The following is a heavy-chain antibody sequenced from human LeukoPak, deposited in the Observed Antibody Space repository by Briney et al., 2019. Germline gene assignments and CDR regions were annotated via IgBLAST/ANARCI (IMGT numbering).Heavy chain of an antibody. D-gene: IGHD3-10*02. CDR2: ISGYCDRT. CDR3: AKDVHNYGVEV. V-gene: IGHV3-23*01. Sequence: GGSLTLSCAASGFTFNHYAIWVRQASGKGLGWVSAISGYCDRTYHADSVQARFTISRDNSKNTLYLQMNSRRVEDTAVYLCAKDVHNYGVEVWREGPMVSVSS. J-gene: IGHJ6*04. CDR1: GFTFNHYA.